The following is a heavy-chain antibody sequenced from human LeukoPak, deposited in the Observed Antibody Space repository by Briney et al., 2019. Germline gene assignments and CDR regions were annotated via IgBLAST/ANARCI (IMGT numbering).Heavy chain of an antibody. J-gene: IGHJ4*02. D-gene: IGHD4-23*01. V-gene: IGHV4-61*02. CDR2: IYTSGSI. CDR3: ARGVTVVNFDF. Sequence: KSSETLSHTCTVSGGSISSSSYYWSWIRQPAGKGLEWIGRIYTSGSINYNPSLKSRVTISVDTSKNQFSLKLSSVTAADTAVYYCARGVTVVNFDFWGQGTLVTVSS. CDR1: GGSISSSSYY.